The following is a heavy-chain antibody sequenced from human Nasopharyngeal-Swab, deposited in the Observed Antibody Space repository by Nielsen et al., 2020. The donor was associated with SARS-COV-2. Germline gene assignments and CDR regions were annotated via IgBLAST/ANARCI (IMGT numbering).Heavy chain of an antibody. J-gene: IGHJ6*02. CDR3: AKDHSPYGSGSYPYYYYAMDV. CDR1: GFTFSSYA. V-gene: IGHV3-23*03. D-gene: IGHD3-10*01. Sequence: GASLKISCAASGFTFSSYAMSWVRQAPGKGLEWVSVIYSGGSSTYYADSVKGRFTISRDNSKNTLYLQMNSLRAEETAVYYCAKDHSPYGSGSYPYYYYAMDVWGQGTTVTVSS. CDR2: IYSGGSST.